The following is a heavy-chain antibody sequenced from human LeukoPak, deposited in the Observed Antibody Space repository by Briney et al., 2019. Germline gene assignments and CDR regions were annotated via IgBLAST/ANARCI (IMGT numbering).Heavy chain of an antibody. CDR1: GYSISSGYY. Sequence: SETLSLTCAVSGYSISSGYYWGWIRQPPVKGLEWIGSIYRSGSTYYNPSLKSRVTISVDTSKNQFSLKLSSVTAADTAVYYCARRGYSYWFDPWGQGTLVTVSS. CDR2: IYRSGST. CDR3: ARRGYSYWFDP. V-gene: IGHV4-38-2*01. D-gene: IGHD5-18*01. J-gene: IGHJ5*02.